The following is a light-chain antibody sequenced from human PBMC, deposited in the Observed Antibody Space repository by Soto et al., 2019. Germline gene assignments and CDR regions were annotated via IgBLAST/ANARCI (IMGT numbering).Light chain of an antibody. CDR2: GVN. V-gene: IGLV2-14*01. Sequence: QSALTQPASVSGSPGQSITISSPGTGGAMGRYNYVSWYQQHPGKAPRLVISGVNKRPSGISNRFSGSKSGNTASLTISGLQADDEAIYYCASYTSTTTLVVFGGGTQLTVL. CDR1: GGAMGRYNY. CDR3: ASYTSTTTLVV. J-gene: IGLJ7*01.